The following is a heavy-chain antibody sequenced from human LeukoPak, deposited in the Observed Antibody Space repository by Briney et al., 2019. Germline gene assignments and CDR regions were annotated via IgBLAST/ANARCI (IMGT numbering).Heavy chain of an antibody. Sequence: GGSLRLSCAASGFTFSSYSMNWFRQAPGKGLEWVSSISSSSSYIYYADSVKGRFTISRDNAKNSLYLQMNSLRAEDTAVYYCARDRGYCSGGSCYENDYWGQGTLVTVSS. CDR2: ISSSSSYI. V-gene: IGHV3-21*01. CDR3: ARDRGYCSGGSCYENDY. D-gene: IGHD2-15*01. CDR1: GFTFSSYS. J-gene: IGHJ4*02.